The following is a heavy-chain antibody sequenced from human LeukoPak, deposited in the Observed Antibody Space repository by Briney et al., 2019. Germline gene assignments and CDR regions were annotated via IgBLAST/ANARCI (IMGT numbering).Heavy chain of an antibody. D-gene: IGHD3-22*01. CDR3: VKDADSSGYQPDY. CDR2: IIPMFGTA. V-gene: IGHV1-69*06. Sequence: GASVKVSCKASGYTFSSYAISWVRQAPGQGLEWMGGIIPMFGTASYAQKFQGRVTITADISTRTGYMELSSLISEDTALYYCVKDADSSGYQPDYWGQGTLVTVSS. CDR1: GYTFSSYA. J-gene: IGHJ4*02.